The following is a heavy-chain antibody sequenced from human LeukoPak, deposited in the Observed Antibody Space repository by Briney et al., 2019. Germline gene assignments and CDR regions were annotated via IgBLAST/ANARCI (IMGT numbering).Heavy chain of an antibody. CDR1: GFTFSDYY. Sequence: PGGSLRLSCAASGFTFSDYYMTWIRQAPGKGLEWISYISGVASDIYYADSVKGRFTISRVNAKTSVYLQMNSLRVEDTAVYYCARAGAQGMDVWGPGTTVTVSS. CDR2: ISGVASDI. D-gene: IGHD1-26*01. J-gene: IGHJ6*02. V-gene: IGHV3-11*01. CDR3: ARAGAQGMDV.